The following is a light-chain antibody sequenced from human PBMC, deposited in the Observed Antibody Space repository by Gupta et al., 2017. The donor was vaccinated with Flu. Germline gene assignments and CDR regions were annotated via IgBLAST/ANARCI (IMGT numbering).Light chain of an antibody. CDR3: QQYDSYSWT. V-gene: IGKV1-5*03. Sequence: PSTLSASVRDRVTNTCRASQSIRSWLAWYQQKPGMAPKLLISKASTLESGVPSRFTGSGSGTEFTLTISGLQPDDFATYYCQQYDSYSWTFGQGTKVEIK. CDR2: KAS. J-gene: IGKJ1*01. CDR1: QSIRSW.